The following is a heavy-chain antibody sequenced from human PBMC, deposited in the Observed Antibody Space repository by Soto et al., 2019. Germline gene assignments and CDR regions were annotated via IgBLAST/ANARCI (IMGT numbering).Heavy chain of an antibody. CDR3: VNDIRATRAYYIDN. J-gene: IGHJ4*02. Sequence: HPGGSLRLAWAASGVTCSNYVMTRVLQGPGKGLEWGSGISGSGGNTYYADSVKGRFTISRDNSKNTLYLQINTLRTEDTAVYFCVNDIRATRAYYIDNWREALLVSAPQ. V-gene: IGHV3-23*01. CDR2: ISGSGGNT. CDR1: GVTCSNYV. D-gene: IGHD5-12*01.